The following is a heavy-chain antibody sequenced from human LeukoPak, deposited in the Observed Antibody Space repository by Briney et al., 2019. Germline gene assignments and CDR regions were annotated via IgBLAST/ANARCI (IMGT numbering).Heavy chain of an antibody. D-gene: IGHD5-24*01. V-gene: IGHV4-4*07. CDR1: GGSISSYC. Sequence: KSSETLSLTCTVSGGSISSYCWSWIRQPAGKGLEWIGRIYTSGSTNHNPSLKSRVTMSVDTSKNQFSLKLGSVTAADTAVYYCARVRGNWFDPWGQGTLVTVSS. CDR3: ARVRGNWFDP. J-gene: IGHJ5*02. CDR2: IYTSGST.